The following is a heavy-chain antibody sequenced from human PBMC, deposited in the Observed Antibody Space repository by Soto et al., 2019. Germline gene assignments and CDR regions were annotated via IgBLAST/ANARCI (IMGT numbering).Heavy chain of an antibody. CDR3: ARDPPRDAYCGGDCYSNYFDY. CDR1: GGTFSSYA. CDR2: IIPIFGTA. V-gene: IGHV1-69*01. J-gene: IGHJ4*02. Sequence: QVQLVQSGAEVKKPGSSVKVSCKASGGTFSSYAISWVRQAPGQGLEWMGGIIPIFGTANYAQKFQGRVTTTADESTSTAYMELSSLRCEDTAVYYCARDPPRDAYCGGDCYSNYFDYWGQGTLVTVSS. D-gene: IGHD2-21*02.